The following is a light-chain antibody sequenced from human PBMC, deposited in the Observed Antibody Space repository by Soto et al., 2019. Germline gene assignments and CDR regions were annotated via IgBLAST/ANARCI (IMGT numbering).Light chain of an antibody. Sequence: DIQMTQSPSTLSASVGDRVTITCQASQGISNFLNWYQHKPGKAPKLLIYDASNLETGVPSRFSGSGSGTDFTFSIRGLQPEDVGTYYCQQYDNVPITFGQGTRLEIK. CDR2: DAS. J-gene: IGKJ5*01. V-gene: IGKV1-33*01. CDR1: QGISNF. CDR3: QQYDNVPIT.